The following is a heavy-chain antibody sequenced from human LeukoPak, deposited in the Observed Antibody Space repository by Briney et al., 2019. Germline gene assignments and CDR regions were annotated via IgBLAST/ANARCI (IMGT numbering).Heavy chain of an antibody. J-gene: IGHJ4*02. V-gene: IGHV4-59*01. CDR1: AASISSYY. CDR3: ARYITIFDY. CDR2: IYYSGST. Sequence: SQTLSLTCPVSAASISSYYWSWIRQPPGKGLEWIGYIYYSGSTNYNPSLKSRVTISVDTSKSQFSLKLSSVTAADTAVYYCARYITIFDYWGQGTLVTVSS. D-gene: IGHD3-3*01.